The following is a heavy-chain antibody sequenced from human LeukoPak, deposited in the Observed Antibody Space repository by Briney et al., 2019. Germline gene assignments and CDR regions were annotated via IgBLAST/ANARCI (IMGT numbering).Heavy chain of an antibody. CDR2: ISTYNGDT. CDR3: ARIVAPGPEYFQH. CDR1: GYVFTSYG. Sequence: ASVKVSCKASGYVFTSYGITWVRQAPGQGLEWMGWISTYNGDTNYAQHLQGRVTMTTDTSTSTAYMELRSLTSDDTAVYYCARIVAPGPEYFQHWGQGPLVTVSP. V-gene: IGHV1-18*01. D-gene: IGHD6-13*01. J-gene: IGHJ1*01.